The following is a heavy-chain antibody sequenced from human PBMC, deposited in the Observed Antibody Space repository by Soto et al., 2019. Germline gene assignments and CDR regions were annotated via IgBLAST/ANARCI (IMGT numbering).Heavy chain of an antibody. J-gene: IGHJ4*02. CDR3: ARHSYYDFWSGYLGYFDY. D-gene: IGHD3-3*01. CDR1: GGSISSSSYY. CDR2: IYYSGST. V-gene: IGHV4-39*01. Sequence: PSETLSLTCTVSGGSISSSSYYWGWIRQPPGKGLEWIGSIYYSGSTYYNPSLKSRVTISVDTSKNQFSLKLSSVTAADTAVYYCARHSYYDFWSGYLGYFDYWGQGTLVTVSS.